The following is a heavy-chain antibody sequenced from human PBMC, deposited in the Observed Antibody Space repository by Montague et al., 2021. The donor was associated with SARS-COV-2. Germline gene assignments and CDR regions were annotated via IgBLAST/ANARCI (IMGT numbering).Heavy chain of an antibody. Sequence: SETLSLTCTVSGGSISSYYWSWIRQPPGKGLGWIGYIYYSGSTNYNPSLKSRVPVSADTSKNQFSLKLSSVTAADTAVYYCAREVRYYYDSSGPGAFDIWGQGTMVTVSS. CDR2: IYYSGST. V-gene: IGHV4-59*01. CDR3: AREVRYYYDSSGPGAFDI. J-gene: IGHJ3*02. CDR1: GGSISSYY. D-gene: IGHD3-22*01.